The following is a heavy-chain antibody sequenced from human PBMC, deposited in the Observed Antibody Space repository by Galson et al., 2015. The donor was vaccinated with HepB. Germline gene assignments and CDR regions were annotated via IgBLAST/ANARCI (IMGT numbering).Heavy chain of an antibody. J-gene: IGHJ4*02. Sequence: SVKVSCKASGYTFTNYYVHWVRQAPGQGLEWMGIINPGDGSTGYAQKFQGRVTMTRDTSSSTVYMELSSLTSEDTAVYYCAREPSGSCRFDFWGQGTLVTVSS. V-gene: IGHV1-46*01. CDR3: AREPSGSCRFDF. CDR1: GYTFTNYY. D-gene: IGHD1-26*01. CDR2: INPGDGST.